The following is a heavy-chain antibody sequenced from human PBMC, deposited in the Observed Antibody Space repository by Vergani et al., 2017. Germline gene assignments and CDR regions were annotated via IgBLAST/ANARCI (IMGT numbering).Heavy chain of an antibody. CDR1: GFTFSSYG. D-gene: IGHD2-21*02. V-gene: IGHV3-30*02. CDR2: IGKDGINT. Sequence: QVQLVESGGGVVQPGRSLRLSCAASGFTFSSYGMHWVRQAPGKGLEWVAYIGKDGINTRYRDAVKGRFTVSRDNSKDILYLQMDSLRSEDTALYYCAKYLRDSTDGLPDSWGPGTLVIVSS. CDR3: AKYLRDSTDGLPDS. J-gene: IGHJ4*02.